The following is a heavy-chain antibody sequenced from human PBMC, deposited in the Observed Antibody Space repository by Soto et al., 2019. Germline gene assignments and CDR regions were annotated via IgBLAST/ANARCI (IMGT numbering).Heavy chain of an antibody. CDR2: INHRGGA. J-gene: IGHJ5*02. V-gene: IGHV4-34*02. Sequence: QVQLQQWGAGLLKPSETLSLTCAAHNGSFTDYFWTWIRQSPGRGLEGIGEINHRGGATYNPSLRSRVTISIDTSKNHFSLSLRSLTAADTAVYYCVARGMTYDFLSGPHPFDPWGHGTLVTVSS. D-gene: IGHD3-3*01. CDR3: VARGMTYDFLSGPHPFDP. CDR1: NGSFTDYF.